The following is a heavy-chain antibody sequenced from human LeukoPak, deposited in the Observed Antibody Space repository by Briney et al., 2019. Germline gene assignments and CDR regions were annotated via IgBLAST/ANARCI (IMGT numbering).Heavy chain of an antibody. D-gene: IGHD3-10*01. CDR2: ISISVSTI. V-gene: IGHV3-48*03. CDR1: GFTFSSYE. CDR3: ARDNGRGVLLWFGESYGMDV. J-gene: IGHJ6*04. Sequence: GGSLRLSCAASGFTFSSYEMNWVRQAQGKGLEGFSYISISVSTIYYADSVKGRFTISRDNAKNSLYLQMNSLRAEDTAVYYCARDNGRGVLLWFGESYGMDVWGKGTTVTVSS.